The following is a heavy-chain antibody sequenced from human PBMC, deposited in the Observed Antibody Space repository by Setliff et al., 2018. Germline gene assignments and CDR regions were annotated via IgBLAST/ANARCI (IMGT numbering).Heavy chain of an antibody. CDR1: GGSIGSSF. V-gene: IGHV4-59*01. D-gene: IGHD3-22*01. CDR2: KSNRGDT. Sequence: ETLSLTCTVSGGSIGSSFWNWIRQSPGKGLEWIGYKSNRGDTNSNPSLRSRLTMSVDTSKGQFSLNLTSVTAADTAVYFCARAVDSSGYFPYWYFDLWGRGALVTVSS. J-gene: IGHJ2*01. CDR3: ARAVDSSGYFPYWYFDL.